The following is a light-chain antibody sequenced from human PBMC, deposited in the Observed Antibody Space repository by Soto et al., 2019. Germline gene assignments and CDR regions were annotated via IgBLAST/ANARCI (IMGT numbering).Light chain of an antibody. CDR1: QSISNW. V-gene: IGKV1-5*01. J-gene: IGKJ1*01. CDR3: QQYNSSSST. Sequence: DIQMTQSPSTLSASVGDIVTITCRASQSISNWLAWYQQKPGKAPKLLIYDASSLESGVPSRFSGSGSGTEFTLTISSLQPDDVATYYCQQYNSSSSTFGQGTKVEIK. CDR2: DAS.